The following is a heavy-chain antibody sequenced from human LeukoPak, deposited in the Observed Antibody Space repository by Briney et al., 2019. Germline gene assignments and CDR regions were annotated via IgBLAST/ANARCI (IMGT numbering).Heavy chain of an antibody. Sequence: AASVKVSCKASGYTFTSYYMHWVRQAPGQGLEWMGIINPSAGSTSYAQKFQGRVTMTRDMSTSTVYMELSSLRFDDTAVYYCARAYPDTSMAIDCWGQGTLVTVSS. CDR3: ARAYPDTSMAIDC. D-gene: IGHD5-18*01. V-gene: IGHV1-46*01. CDR2: INPSAGST. CDR1: GYTFTSYY. J-gene: IGHJ4*02.